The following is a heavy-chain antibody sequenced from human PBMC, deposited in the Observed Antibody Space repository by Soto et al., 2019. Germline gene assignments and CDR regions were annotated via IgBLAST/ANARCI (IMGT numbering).Heavy chain of an antibody. D-gene: IGHD3-3*01. Sequence: GGSLRLSCAASGFTFSSYAMHWVRQAPGKGLEWVAVISSDGTNKFYADSVRGRITISRDNSKNTLYLQMNSLRGEDSSVYYCARGTTLAIFDYGMDVWSQGTTVTVSS. J-gene: IGHJ6*02. V-gene: IGHV3-30-3*01. CDR1: GFTFSSYA. CDR3: ARGTTLAIFDYGMDV. CDR2: ISSDGTNK.